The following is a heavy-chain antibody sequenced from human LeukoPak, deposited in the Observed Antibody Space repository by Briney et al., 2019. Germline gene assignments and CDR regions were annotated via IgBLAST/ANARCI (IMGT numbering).Heavy chain of an antibody. CDR3: AREGGPYRPLDC. J-gene: IGHJ4*02. CDR1: GGSITNTNY. V-gene: IGHV4-4*02. CDR2: VNLQGST. Sequence: PSGTLSLTCGVSGGSITNTNYWTWVRQPPGKGLEWIGEVNLQGSTNYNPSLMGRVAIAVDTSENHISLQLTSATAADTAVYYCAREGGPYRPLDCSGQGTLVTISS.